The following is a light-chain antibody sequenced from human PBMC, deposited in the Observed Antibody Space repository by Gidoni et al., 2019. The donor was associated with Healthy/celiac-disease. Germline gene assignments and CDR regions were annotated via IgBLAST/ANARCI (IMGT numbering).Light chain of an antibody. CDR3: CSYAGSSTFVV. Sequence: QSALTQPASVSGSPGQSITISCTVTSSDVGSYNLVSWYQQHPGKAPKLMIYEGSKRPSGVSNRFSGSKSGNTASLTISGLQAEDEADYYCCSYAGSSTFVVFGGGTKLT. CDR1: SSDVGSYNL. CDR2: EGS. V-gene: IGLV2-23*03. J-gene: IGLJ2*01.